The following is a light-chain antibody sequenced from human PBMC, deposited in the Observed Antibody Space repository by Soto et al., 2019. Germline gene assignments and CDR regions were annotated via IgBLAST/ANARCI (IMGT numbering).Light chain of an antibody. J-gene: IGKJ1*01. Sequence: DIQLTQSPSFLSASVGDRVTITCRASQTISSWLAWYQQKPGKAPKLLIYKASTLKSGVPSRFSGSGSGTEFTPTISSLQPDDFATYYCQHYNSYSEAFGQGTKVDI. CDR1: QTISSW. CDR2: KAS. CDR3: QHYNSYSEA. V-gene: IGKV1-5*03.